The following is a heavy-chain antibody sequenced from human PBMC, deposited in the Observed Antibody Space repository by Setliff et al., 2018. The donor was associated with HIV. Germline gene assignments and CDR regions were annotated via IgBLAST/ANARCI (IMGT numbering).Heavy chain of an antibody. CDR1: GFTFGDYD. J-gene: IGHJ4*02. CDR2: IRSKAYGGTT. CDR3: ANQRRATDY. V-gene: IGHV3-49*04. D-gene: IGHD5-12*01. Sequence: GSLRLSCTASGFTFGDYDMSWVRQAPGKGLEWVGFIRSKAYGGTTEYAASVKGRFTISRDDSKSIAYLQMNSLRAEDTAVYYCANQRRATDYWGQGALVTVSS.